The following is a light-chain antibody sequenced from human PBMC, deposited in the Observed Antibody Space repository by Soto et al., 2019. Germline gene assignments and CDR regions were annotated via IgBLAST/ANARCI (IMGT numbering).Light chain of an antibody. V-gene: IGKV4-1*01. J-gene: IGKJ4*01. Sequence: DIVMTQSPDSLAVSLGERATINCKSSRSLFYASNTKNYLAWYQQKAGQSPKLLISWAFTRESGVPDRFSGSGSGTDFTLTISSLQAEDVAVYYCQQYYRVPQLTFGGGTKVEIK. CDR2: WAF. CDR3: QQYYRVPQLT. CDR1: RSLFYASNTKNY.